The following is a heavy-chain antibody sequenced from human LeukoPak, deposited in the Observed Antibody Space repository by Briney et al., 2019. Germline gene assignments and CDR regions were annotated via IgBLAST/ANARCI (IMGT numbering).Heavy chain of an antibody. CDR1: GGSFSGYY. Sequence: SETLSLTCAVDGGSFSGYYWSWIRQPPGKGLEWIGEINHSGSTNYNPSLKSRVTISVDTSKNQFSLKRSSVTAADTAVYYCARGDYGGNSVSGFDYWGQGTLVTVSS. J-gene: IGHJ4*02. V-gene: IGHV4-34*01. CDR2: INHSGST. D-gene: IGHD4-23*01. CDR3: ARGDYGGNSVSGFDY.